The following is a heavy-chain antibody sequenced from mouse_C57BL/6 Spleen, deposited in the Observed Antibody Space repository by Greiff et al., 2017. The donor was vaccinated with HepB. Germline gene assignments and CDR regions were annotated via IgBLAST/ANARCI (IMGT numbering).Heavy chain of an antibody. Sequence: EAQRVESEGGLVQPGSSMKLSCTASGFTFSDYYMAWVRQVPEKGLEWVANINYDGSSTYYLDSLKSRFIISRDNAKNILYLQMSSLKSEDTATYYCARGGTNYAMDYWGQGTSVTVSS. V-gene: IGHV5-16*01. CDR3: ARGGTNYAMDY. CDR1: GFTFSDYY. D-gene: IGHD2-13*01. J-gene: IGHJ4*01. CDR2: INYDGSST.